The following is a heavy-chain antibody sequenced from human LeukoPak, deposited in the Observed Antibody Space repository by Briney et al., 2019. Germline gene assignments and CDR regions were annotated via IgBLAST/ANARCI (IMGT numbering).Heavy chain of an antibody. Sequence: GGSLRLSCAASGFTVSSNYMSWVRQAPGKGLEWVSVIYSCGSTYYADSVKGRFTISRDNSKNTLYLQMNSLRAEDTAVYYCARTLYGSGSRVDAFDIWGQGTMVTVSS. CDR3: ARTLYGSGSRVDAFDI. J-gene: IGHJ3*02. D-gene: IGHD3-10*01. CDR1: GFTVSSNY. V-gene: IGHV3-66*01. CDR2: IYSCGST.